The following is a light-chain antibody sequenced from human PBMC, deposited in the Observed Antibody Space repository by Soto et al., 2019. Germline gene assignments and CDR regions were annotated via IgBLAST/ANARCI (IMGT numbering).Light chain of an antibody. V-gene: IGKV3-11*01. Sequence: EIVLTQSPATLSLSPGEGATLSCRASQSVSSFLAWYQQKPGQAPRLLIYDASNTVTGIPARFSGSGSGTDFTLTISSLEPEDFAVYYCQQRSNWPITFGQGTRLEIK. CDR3: QQRSNWPIT. CDR2: DAS. J-gene: IGKJ5*01. CDR1: QSVSSF.